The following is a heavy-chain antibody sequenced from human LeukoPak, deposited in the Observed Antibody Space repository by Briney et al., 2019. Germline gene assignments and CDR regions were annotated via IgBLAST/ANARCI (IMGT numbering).Heavy chain of an antibody. V-gene: IGHV3-48*03. CDR3: ANGRGPNTGPTLDY. D-gene: IGHD2-15*01. J-gene: IGHJ4*02. Sequence: GGSLRLSCAASEFTFTSYELNWVRQAPGKGLEWVSYISSSGNTISYADSVKGRFTISRDNAKNSLYLQLNSLRAEDTAIYYCANGRGPNTGPTLDYWGQGTLVTVSS. CDR1: EFTFTSYE. CDR2: ISSSGNTI.